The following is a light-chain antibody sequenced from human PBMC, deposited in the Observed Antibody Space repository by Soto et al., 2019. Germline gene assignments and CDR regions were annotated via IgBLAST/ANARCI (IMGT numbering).Light chain of an antibody. CDR1: QTVRSSY. V-gene: IGKV3-20*01. Sequence: EIVLTQSPATLSLSPGERATLSCRASQTVRSSYLAWYQQQPGQAPRLLIYGASRRATGIPDRFSGSGSGTDFTLTISGLQPEDFAVYYCQQFGGSPTWTFGQGTKVDI. CDR3: QQFGGSPTWT. J-gene: IGKJ1*01. CDR2: GAS.